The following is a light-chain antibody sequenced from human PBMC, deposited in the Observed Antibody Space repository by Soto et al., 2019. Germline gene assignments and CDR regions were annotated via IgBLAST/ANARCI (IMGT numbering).Light chain of an antibody. J-gene: IGLJ3*02. Sequence: QSALTQPRSVSGSPGQSVAISCTGTSSDVGGNNFVSWYQQHPGKAPKLMIYDVSKRPSGVPDRFSGSKSGSTASLTISGLQAEDEADYYCCSYAGSYSWVFGGGTKLTVL. CDR2: DVS. CDR3: CSYAGSYSWV. V-gene: IGLV2-11*01. CDR1: SSDVGGNNF.